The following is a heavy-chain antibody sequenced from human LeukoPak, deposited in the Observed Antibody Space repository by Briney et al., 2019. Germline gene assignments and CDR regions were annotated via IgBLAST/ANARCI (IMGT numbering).Heavy chain of an antibody. CDR1: GGSFSGYY. CDR2: INHSGST. J-gene: IGHJ4*02. CDR3: ARGSTIAVAGIDY. Sequence: SETLSLACAVYGGSFSGYYWSWIRQPPGKGLEWIGEINHSGSTNYNPSLKSRVTISVDTSKNQFSLKLSSVTAADTAVYYCARGSTIAVAGIDYWGQGTLVTVSS. D-gene: IGHD6-19*01. V-gene: IGHV4-34*01.